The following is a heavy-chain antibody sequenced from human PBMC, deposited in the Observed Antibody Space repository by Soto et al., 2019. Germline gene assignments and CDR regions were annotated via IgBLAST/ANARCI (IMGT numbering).Heavy chain of an antibody. J-gene: IGHJ4*02. CDR3: ASDFAYFDS. CDR2: VYHTGRT. D-gene: IGHD3-3*01. Sequence: SETLSLTCTVSGGSFKSGSYSWSWIRQPPGKGLEWIGYVYHTGRTSYNPSLKSRVSISMDTSKNQFSLNLDSVTAADTAVYFCASDFAYFDSWGQGTLVTVSS. V-gene: IGHV4-61*01. CDR1: GGSFKSGSYS.